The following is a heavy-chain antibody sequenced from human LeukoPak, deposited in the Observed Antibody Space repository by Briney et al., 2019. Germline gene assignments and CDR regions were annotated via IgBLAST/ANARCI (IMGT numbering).Heavy chain of an antibody. CDR3: ARYCSSTSCYHLDAFDI. CDR2: ISSSGTTI. CDR1: GFTFSSYN. D-gene: IGHD2-2*01. J-gene: IGHJ3*02. Sequence: GGSLRLSCAASGFTFSSYNMNWVRQAPGKGLERVSYISSSGTTIYYVDSVKGRFTISRDNAKSSLYLQMNSLRAEDMALYYCARYCSSTSCYHLDAFDIWGQGTMVTVSS. V-gene: IGHV3-48*04.